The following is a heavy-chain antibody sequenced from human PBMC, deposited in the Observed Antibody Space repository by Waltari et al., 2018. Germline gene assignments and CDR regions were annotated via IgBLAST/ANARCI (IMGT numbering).Heavy chain of an antibody. CDR1: GYTFTGYY. CDR2: INPNMGGT. D-gene: IGHD2-8*02. J-gene: IGHJ6*02. Sequence: QVQLVQSGAEVKKPGASVKVSCKASGYTFTGYYMHLVRQAPGQGLEWMGWINPNMGGTNYAQKFQGRVTMTRDTSISTAYMELSRLRSDDTAVYYCARDFLDTGGMDVWGQGTTVTVSS. CDR3: ARDFLDTGGMDV. V-gene: IGHV1-2*02.